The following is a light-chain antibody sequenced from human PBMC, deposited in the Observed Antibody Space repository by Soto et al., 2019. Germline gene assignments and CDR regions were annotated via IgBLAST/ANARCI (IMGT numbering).Light chain of an antibody. J-gene: IGKJ1*01. CDR2: GAS. Sequence: IVMTQSPATLSVSPGERATLSFRASQSVSSSYLAWYQQKPGQAPRLLIYGASNRATGIPARFSGSGSGTDFTLTISSLEPEDFAVYYCQQRSNWPRTFGQGTKVDI. CDR3: QQRSNWPRT. V-gene: IGKV3D-20*02. CDR1: QSVSSSY.